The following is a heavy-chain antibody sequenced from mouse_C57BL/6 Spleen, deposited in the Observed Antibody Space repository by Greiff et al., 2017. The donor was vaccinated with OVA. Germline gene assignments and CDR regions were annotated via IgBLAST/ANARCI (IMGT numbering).Heavy chain of an antibody. Sequence: EVKLMESGGGLVQPKGSLKLSCAASGFSFNTYAMNWVRQAPGKGLEWVARIRSKSNNYATYYADSVKDRFTISRDDSESMLYLQMNNLKTEDTAMYYWVRGGAYGNYLFDYWGQGTTLTVSS. CDR1: GFSFNTYA. CDR2: IRSKSNNYAT. CDR3: VRGGAYGNYLFDY. J-gene: IGHJ2*01. V-gene: IGHV10-1*01. D-gene: IGHD2-1*01.